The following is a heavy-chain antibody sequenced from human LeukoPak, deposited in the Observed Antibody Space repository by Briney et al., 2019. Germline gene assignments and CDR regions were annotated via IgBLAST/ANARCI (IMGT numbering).Heavy chain of an antibody. J-gene: IGHJ6*02. D-gene: IGHD6-19*01. V-gene: IGHV3-23*01. Sequence: GGSLRLSCAASGFTFSSYAMSWVRQAPGKGPEWVSVINGGGDDTYYADSVKGRFTISRDNSKHAPYLQMTSLGVGDTAVYYCAKEGSSGWYDYYGLEVWGQGTTVTVSS. CDR2: INGGGDDT. CDR3: AKEGSSGWYDYYGLEV. CDR1: GFTFSSYA.